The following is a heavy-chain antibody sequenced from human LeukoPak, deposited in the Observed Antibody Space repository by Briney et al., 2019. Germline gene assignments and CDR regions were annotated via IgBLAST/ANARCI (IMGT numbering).Heavy chain of an antibody. Sequence: SGGSLRLSCAASGFIFSSYALHWVRQAPGKGLEYVSTICSNGGNTYYANSVKGRFTISRDNSKNTLYLQMGNLRAEDMAVYYCARETGGHFDYWGQGTLVTVSS. J-gene: IGHJ4*02. D-gene: IGHD3-10*01. CDR3: ARETGGHFDY. V-gene: IGHV3-64*01. CDR2: ICSNGGNT. CDR1: GFIFSSYA.